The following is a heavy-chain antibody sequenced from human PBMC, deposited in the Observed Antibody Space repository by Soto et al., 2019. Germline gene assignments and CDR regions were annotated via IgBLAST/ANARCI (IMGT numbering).Heavy chain of an antibody. V-gene: IGHV4-59*01. CDR2: IYYSGST. CDR3: ARLGHVYYYDSSGYREYFQH. D-gene: IGHD3-22*01. Sequence: SETLSLTCPVSGGSIRSYYWSWIRQPPGKGLEWIGYIYYSGSTTYNPSLRSRVTISVDTSKNQFSLKLSSVTAADTAVYYCARLGHVYYYDSSGYREYFQHWGQGTLVTVSS. CDR1: GGSIRSYY. J-gene: IGHJ1*01.